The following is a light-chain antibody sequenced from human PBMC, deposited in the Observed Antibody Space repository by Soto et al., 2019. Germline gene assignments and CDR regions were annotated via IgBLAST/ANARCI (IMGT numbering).Light chain of an antibody. CDR2: EVS. CDR3: SSYTITSTYV. Sequence: QSALTKPASVSVSPGQSITISCTGTSSDVGGYNYVSWHQQHPGKAPKLMIYEVSDRPSGVSNRFSGSKSGNTASLTISGLQAEDEADYYCSSYTITSTYVFGTGTKVTVL. V-gene: IGLV2-14*01. CDR1: SSDVGGYNY. J-gene: IGLJ1*01.